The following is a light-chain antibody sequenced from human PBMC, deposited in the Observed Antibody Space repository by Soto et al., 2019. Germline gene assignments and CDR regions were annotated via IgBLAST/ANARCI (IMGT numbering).Light chain of an antibody. CDR3: QQYGSSAGIT. Sequence: EIVLTQSPGTLSLSPGERATLSCRASKSVSSRYLAWYQQTPGQAPRLLIFGASSRATGIPGRFSGSGSGTDFTLTISRLEPEDFAVYYCQQYGSSAGITFGQGTRPEIK. CDR1: KSVSSRY. CDR2: GAS. J-gene: IGKJ5*01. V-gene: IGKV3-20*01.